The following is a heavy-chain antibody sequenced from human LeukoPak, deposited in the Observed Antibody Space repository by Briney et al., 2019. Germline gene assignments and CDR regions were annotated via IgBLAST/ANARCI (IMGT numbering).Heavy chain of an antibody. D-gene: IGHD4-17*01. CDR3: VDYGEH. V-gene: IGHV3-74*01. Sequence: GGSRRLSCAASGFTFSSYWMHWVRQAPGKGLVWVSRISSNGSTTTYADSVKGRFTISRDNSKNTLYLQMNSLRTEDTAVYYCVDYGEHWGQGILVTVAS. CDR1: GFTFSSYW. J-gene: IGHJ1*01. CDR2: ISSNGSTT.